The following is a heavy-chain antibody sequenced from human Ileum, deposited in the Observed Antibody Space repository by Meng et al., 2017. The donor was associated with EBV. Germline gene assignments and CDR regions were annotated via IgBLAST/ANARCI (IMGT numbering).Heavy chain of an antibody. V-gene: IGHV4-39*07. D-gene: IGHD2-15*01. CDR3: ARELMYCSGGSCYPFDY. Sequence: HLALRESGQGLVKPSVTRSLTCTVSGGAISSSSYYWGWIRQPPGKGLEWIGSIYYSGSTYYNPSLKSRVTISVDTSKNQFSLKLSSVAAADTAVYYCARELMYCSGGSCYPFDYWGQGTLVTVSS. CDR2: IYYSGST. CDR1: GGAISSSSYY. J-gene: IGHJ4*02.